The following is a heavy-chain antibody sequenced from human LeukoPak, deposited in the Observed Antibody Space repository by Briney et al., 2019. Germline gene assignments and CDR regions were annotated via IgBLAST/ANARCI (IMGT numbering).Heavy chain of an antibody. D-gene: IGHD6-19*01. J-gene: IGHJ4*02. CDR3: ALKPGIAVAGRFDY. CDR1: GFTFSSYA. V-gene: IGHV3-23*01. Sequence: GGSLRLSCAASGFTFSSYAMSWVRQAPGKGLEWVSAISGSGGSTYYADSVEGRFTISRDNSKNTLYLQMNSLRAEDTAVYYCALKPGIAVAGRFDYWGQGTLVTVSS. CDR2: ISGSGGST.